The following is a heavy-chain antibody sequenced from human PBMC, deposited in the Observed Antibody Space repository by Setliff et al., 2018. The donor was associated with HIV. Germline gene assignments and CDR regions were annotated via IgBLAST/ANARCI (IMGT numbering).Heavy chain of an antibody. J-gene: IGHJ3*02. CDR1: RGTFTTYA. D-gene: IGHD6-13*01. V-gene: IGHV1-69*10. CDR3: ARVLKGYSSSYEAFDM. CDR2: IIPILNVA. Sequence: SVKVSCKTSRGTFTTYAFSWVRQAPGQGLEWMGGIIPILNVAKYPQKFHCRVTITADKSTSTVYMELSSLRSEDTAMYYCARVLKGYSSSYEAFDMWGQGTKVTVSS.